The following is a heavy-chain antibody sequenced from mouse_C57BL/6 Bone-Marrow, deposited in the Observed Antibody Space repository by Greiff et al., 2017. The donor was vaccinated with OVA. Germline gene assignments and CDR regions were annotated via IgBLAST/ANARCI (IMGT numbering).Heavy chain of an antibody. D-gene: IGHD1-1*01. CDR1: GYTFTDYE. CDR2: IDPETGGT. CDR3: TSPLRTPGPWFAY. Sequence: QVQLQQSGAELVRPGASVTLSCKASGYTFTDYEMHWVKQTPVHGLEWIGAIDPETGGTASNQKFKGKAILTAAKSSSTAYMELRSLTSEDSAGDYCTSPLRTPGPWFAYWGQGTLVTVSA. J-gene: IGHJ3*01. V-gene: IGHV1-15*01.